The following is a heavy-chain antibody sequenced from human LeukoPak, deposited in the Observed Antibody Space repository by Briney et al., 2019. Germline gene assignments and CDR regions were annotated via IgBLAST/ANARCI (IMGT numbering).Heavy chain of an antibody. CDR2: IKEDGSEI. Sequence: GGSLRLSCAASAFTFSNYWMSWVRQAPGKGLEWVANIKEDGSEINYVDSVKGRLAISRDNAKNSLYLQMNSLRVDDTAVYYCARDRGYSTFDYWGQGTLVTVSS. CDR1: AFTFSNYW. V-gene: IGHV3-7*01. J-gene: IGHJ4*02. CDR3: ARDRGYSTFDY. D-gene: IGHD4-23*01.